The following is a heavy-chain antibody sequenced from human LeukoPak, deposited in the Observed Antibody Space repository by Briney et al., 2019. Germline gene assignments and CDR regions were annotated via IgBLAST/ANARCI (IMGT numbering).Heavy chain of an antibody. CDR3: AKRPSDYGDYVSYFDY. Sequence: GSLRLSCAASGFSFISYGMHWVRQAPGKGLEWVGVISDDGRSKDYADSVKGRFTISRDNSKDTLYLQMNSLRDEDTAVYYCAKRPSDYGDYVSYFDYWGPGTLVTVSS. V-gene: IGHV3-30*18. CDR2: ISDDGRSK. CDR1: GFSFISYG. D-gene: IGHD4-17*01. J-gene: IGHJ4*02.